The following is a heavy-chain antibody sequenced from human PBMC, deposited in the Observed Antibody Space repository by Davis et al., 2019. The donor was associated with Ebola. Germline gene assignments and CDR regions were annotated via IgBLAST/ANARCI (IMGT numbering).Heavy chain of an antibody. V-gene: IGHV3-23*01. CDR1: GFTFSNYA. J-gene: IGHJ3*02. D-gene: IGHD2-2*01. Sequence: GESLKISCAASGFTFSNYAVNWVRQAPGKGLEWVSSIFGNGFGAYYADSVKGRFTISRDNSKNTLFLQMNSLRVEDTAIYYCAKHQVYCSTTNCYIWGQGTMVTVSS. CDR3: AKHQVYCSTTNCYI. CDR2: IFGNGFGA.